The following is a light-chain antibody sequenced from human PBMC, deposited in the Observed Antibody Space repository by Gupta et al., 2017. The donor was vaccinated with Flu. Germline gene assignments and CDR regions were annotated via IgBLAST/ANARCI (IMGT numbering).Light chain of an antibody. CDR1: QNVARN. J-gene: IGKJ1*01. CDR2: GAS. CDR3: QQYHNCPRT. Sequence: PPTLSASPGEGASLSCRASQNVARNLAWYQKRPGQAPRLLIYGASTRATVIPARFSCSGSGTEFTLTISSLQSEDFAFYYCQQYHNCPRTFGQGTTVEIK. V-gene: IGKV3-15*01.